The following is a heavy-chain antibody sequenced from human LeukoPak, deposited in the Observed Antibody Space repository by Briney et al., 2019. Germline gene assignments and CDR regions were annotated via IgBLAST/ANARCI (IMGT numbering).Heavy chain of an antibody. CDR2: ISYDGSNK. D-gene: IGHD6-19*01. V-gene: IGHV3-30*03. CDR1: GFIFSSYG. J-gene: IGHJ4*02. CDR3: ARALYNTGWYPDYFDS. Sequence: GGSLRLSCAASGFIFSSYGMHWVRQAPGKGLEWVAVISYDGSNKYYADSVKGRFTISRDNAQNSLYLQMSSLRAEDTAIYYCARALYNTGWYPDYFDSWGQGALVTVSS.